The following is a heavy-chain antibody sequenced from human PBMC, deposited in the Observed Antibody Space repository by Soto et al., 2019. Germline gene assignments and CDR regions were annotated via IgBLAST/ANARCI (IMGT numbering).Heavy chain of an antibody. CDR3: ARDHRRRPYNWNYSLSWFDP. CDR1: GYTFTGYY. J-gene: IGHJ5*02. CDR2: INPNSGGT. Sequence: ASVKVSCKASGYTFTGYYMHWVRQAPGQGLEWMGWINPNSGGTNYAQKFQGRVTMTRDTSISTAYMELSRLRSDDTAVYYCARDHRRRPYNWNYSLSWFDPWGQGTLVTVSS. V-gene: IGHV1-2*02. D-gene: IGHD1-7*01.